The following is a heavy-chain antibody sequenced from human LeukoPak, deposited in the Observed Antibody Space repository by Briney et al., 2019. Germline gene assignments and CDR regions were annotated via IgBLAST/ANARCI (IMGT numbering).Heavy chain of an antibody. D-gene: IGHD3-22*01. J-gene: IGHJ4*02. CDR3: ARDLNYYYDSVDIFDY. Sequence: ASVKVSCKASGYTFTGYYMHWVRQAPGQGLEWMGWINPNSGGTNYAQKFQGRVTMTRDTSISTAYMELSRLRSDDTAVYYCARDLNYYYDSVDIFDYWGQGTLVTVSS. V-gene: IGHV1-2*02. CDR1: GYTFTGYY. CDR2: INPNSGGT.